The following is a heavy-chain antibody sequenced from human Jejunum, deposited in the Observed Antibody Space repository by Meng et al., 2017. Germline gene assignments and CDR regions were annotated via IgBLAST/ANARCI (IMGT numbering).Heavy chain of an antibody. CDR2: IYYTGST. D-gene: IGHD1-7*01. J-gene: IGHJ5*02. CDR1: GGSLRTGAYY. V-gene: IGHV4-31*03. Sequence: GPGLVKPSQTPSLPCPVSGGSLRTGAYYWSWIRQHPGKGLEWIGYIYYTGSTFYNPSLKSRVSISLETSKNQFSLKVTSVTAADTAFYYCARLGITETIGGFDPWGQGILVTVSS. CDR3: ARLGITETIGGFDP.